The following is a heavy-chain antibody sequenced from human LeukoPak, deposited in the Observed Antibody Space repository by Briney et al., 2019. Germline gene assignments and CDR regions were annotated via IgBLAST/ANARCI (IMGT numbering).Heavy chain of an antibody. J-gene: IGHJ3*02. CDR3: ARVSVFSRRAFDI. CDR2: IYYSGST. CDR1: GGSISSGDYY. D-gene: IGHD2-2*01. V-gene: IGHV4-30-4*01. Sequence: PSETLSLTCTVSGGSISSGDYYWSWIRQPPGKGLEWIGYIYYSGSTYYNPSLKSRVTISVDTSKNQFSLKLGSVTAADTAVYYCARVSVFSRRAFDIWGQGTMVTVSS.